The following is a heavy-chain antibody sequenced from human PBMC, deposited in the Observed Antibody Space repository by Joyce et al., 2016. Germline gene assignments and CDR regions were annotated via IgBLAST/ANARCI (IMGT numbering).Heavy chain of an antibody. CDR2: INGNGTMT. D-gene: IGHD1-26*01. J-gene: IGHJ4*02. Sequence: EVELGESGGGLVRPGGSPRLSCSASGFNFNAYWMHWVRLVPGTWLEGVSRINGNGTMTNYADSVKGRLTISRDNTKSTLYLQMHGLRVEDTAVYYCARVGATTFYWGQGTQVTVSS. CDR3: ARVGATTFY. V-gene: IGHV3-74*01. CDR1: GFNFNAYW.